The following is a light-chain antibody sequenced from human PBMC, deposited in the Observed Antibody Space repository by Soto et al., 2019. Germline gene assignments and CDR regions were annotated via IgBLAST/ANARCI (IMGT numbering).Light chain of an antibody. Sequence: DIVMTQSPLFLPVTLGQPASISCRSSQSLVHGDGNTYLNWYLQRPGQSPRRLIYRVSNRDSGFPDRCSGSGSGTDFTLKISRVEAEDVGVYYCMQGTYRRTFGQGTKVEIK. J-gene: IGKJ1*01. CDR2: RVS. CDR3: MQGTYRRT. CDR1: QSLVHGDGNTY. V-gene: IGKV2-30*02.